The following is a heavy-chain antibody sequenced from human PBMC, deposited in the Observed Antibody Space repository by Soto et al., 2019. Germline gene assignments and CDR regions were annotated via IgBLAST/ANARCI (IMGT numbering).Heavy chain of an antibody. CDR3: ARGPNITHTMTYYIDF. J-gene: IGHJ4*02. D-gene: IGHD3-10*01. V-gene: IGHV4-34*01. Sequence: SETLSLTCAVYGGSFSGYYWSWIRQPPGKGLEWIGEINHSGSTNYNPSLKSRVTISVDTSMNQFSLKLSSVTAADTAVYYCARGPNITHTMTYYIDFWGQGTVVPISA. CDR1: GGSFSGYY. CDR2: INHSGST.